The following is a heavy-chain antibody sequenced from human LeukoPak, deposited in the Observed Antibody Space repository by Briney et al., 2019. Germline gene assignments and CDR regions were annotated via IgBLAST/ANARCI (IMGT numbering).Heavy chain of an antibody. CDR3: AKHPGVAGTTFDD. V-gene: IGHV3-23*01. CDR2: ISGSGGST. CDR1: GFTFSSYA. Sequence: GGSLRLSCAASGFTFSSYAMSWVRQAPGKGLEWVSAISGSGGSTHHADSVKGRFTISRDNSKNTLYLQMNSLRADDTAVYYCAKHPGVAGTTFDDWGQGTLVIVPS. D-gene: IGHD1-26*01. J-gene: IGHJ5*02.